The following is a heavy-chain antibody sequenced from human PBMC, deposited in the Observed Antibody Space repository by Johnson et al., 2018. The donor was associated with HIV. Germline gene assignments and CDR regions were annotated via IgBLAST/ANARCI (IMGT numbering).Heavy chain of an antibody. CDR3: ARGVAMIVF. Sequence: VQLVESGGGLVQPGGSLRLSCAASGFTFDDYAMHWVRQAPGKGLEWVSGISWNSGSIGYADSVKGRFTISRDNAKNTLYLQMNSLRAEDTAVYYCARGVAMIVFWGQGTMVTVSS. D-gene: IGHD3-22*01. CDR1: GFTFDDYA. J-gene: IGHJ3*01. V-gene: IGHV3-9*01. CDR2: ISWNSGSI.